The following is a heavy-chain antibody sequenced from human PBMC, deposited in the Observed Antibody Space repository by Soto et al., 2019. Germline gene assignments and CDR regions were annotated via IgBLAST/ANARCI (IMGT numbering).Heavy chain of an antibody. D-gene: IGHD2-15*01. CDR1: GYTFTAYG. J-gene: IGHJ5*02. CDR2: ISTYNGYT. CDR3: ARDQVAVAGTDNWFDP. V-gene: IGHV1-18*04. Sequence: QVQLVQSGAEVRKPGASVKVSCEASGYTFTAYGISWVRQAPGQGLEWMGWISTYNGYTKYAQKIQGRVNMTIDTSTSTAYMELRSLRSDDTAVYYCARDQVAVAGTDNWFDPWGQGTLVTVSS.